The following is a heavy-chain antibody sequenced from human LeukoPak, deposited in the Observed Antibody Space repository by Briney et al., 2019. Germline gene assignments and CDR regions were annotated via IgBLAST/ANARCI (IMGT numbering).Heavy chain of an antibody. Sequence: GGSLRLSCAASGFTFSSYALSWVRQAPGKGLDWVSAISGSGGSTFYADSVKGRFTISRDSSKNTMYLQMNSLRAEDSAIYYCAKRVSYSSGSHFDYWGRGTLVTVSS. CDR2: ISGSGGST. J-gene: IGHJ4*02. CDR3: AKRVSYSSGSHFDY. V-gene: IGHV3-23*01. D-gene: IGHD3-10*01. CDR1: GFTFSSYA.